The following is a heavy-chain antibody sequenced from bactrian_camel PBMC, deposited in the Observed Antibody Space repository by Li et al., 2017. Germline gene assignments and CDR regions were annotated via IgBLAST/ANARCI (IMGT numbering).Heavy chain of an antibody. D-gene: IGHD6*01. V-gene: IGHV3S40*01. Sequence: VQLVESGGGSVQAGSSLRLSCAASGFTFSRFAMSWVRQAPGKGLEWVSTIISNGGSTYYADSMKGRFTISRDNAKNTVYLQLNSLKTDDTAMYYCAKALPGRSSRPQIDWGQGTQVTVS. J-gene: IGHJ4*01. CDR1: GFTFSRFA. CDR2: IISNGGST. CDR3: AKALPGRSSRPQID.